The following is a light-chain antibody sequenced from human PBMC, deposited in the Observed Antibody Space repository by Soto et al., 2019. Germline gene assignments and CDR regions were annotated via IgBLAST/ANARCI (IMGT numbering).Light chain of an antibody. V-gene: IGKV4-1*01. CDR1: QSVLYSSNNKNY. J-gene: IGKJ5*01. Sequence: DIVMTQSPDSLAVSLGERATINCKSSQSVLYSSNNKNYLAWYQQKPGQPPKLLIYWASTRESGVPDRFTGSGSGTDFPLTISSLQAEDVALYYCQQYYSTPITFGQGTRLEIK. CDR3: QQYYSTPIT. CDR2: WAS.